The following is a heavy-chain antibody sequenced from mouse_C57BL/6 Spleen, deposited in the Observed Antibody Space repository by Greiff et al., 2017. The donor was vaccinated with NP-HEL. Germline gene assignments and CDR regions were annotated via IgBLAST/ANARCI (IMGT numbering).Heavy chain of an antibody. CDR2: IYPGNSDT. CDR3: TRRALYYGSSYD. J-gene: IGHJ2*01. D-gene: IGHD1-1*01. Sequence: VQLQQSGTVLARPGASVKMSCKTSGYTFTSYWMHWVNQRPGPGLAWIGAIYPGNSDTSYNQKFKGKAKLTAVTSASTAYMELSSLTNEDSAVYYCTRRALYYGSSYDWGQGTTLTVSS. CDR1: GYTFTSYW. V-gene: IGHV1-5*01.